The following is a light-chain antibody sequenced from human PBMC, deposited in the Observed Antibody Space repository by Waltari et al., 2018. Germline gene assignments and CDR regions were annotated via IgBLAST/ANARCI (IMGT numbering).Light chain of an antibody. Sequence: SRASQSVSKYLAWYQQKPGQAPRLLIYHASTRAAGIPDRFSGSGYGTDFSLTISRLEAEDFAVYYCQHYVSLPATFGQGTKVEIK. J-gene: IGKJ1*01. CDR2: HAS. CDR1: QSVSKY. V-gene: IGKV3-20*01. CDR3: QHYVSLPAT.